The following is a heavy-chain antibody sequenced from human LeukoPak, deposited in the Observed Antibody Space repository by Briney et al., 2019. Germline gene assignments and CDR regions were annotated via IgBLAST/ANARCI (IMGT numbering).Heavy chain of an antibody. CDR2: TYYRGST. V-gene: IGHV4-39*01. CDR3: ARLLPIAAAGGHYFDY. Sequence: SETLSLTCNVSGGSFISGIYYWGWVRQPPGKGLEWIASTYYRGSTYYNQSLKSRVIISVDTSKKQFSLKVTSVTAADTAVYYCARLLPIAAAGGHYFDYWGQGTLVTVPS. J-gene: IGHJ4*02. D-gene: IGHD6-13*01. CDR1: GGSFISGIYY.